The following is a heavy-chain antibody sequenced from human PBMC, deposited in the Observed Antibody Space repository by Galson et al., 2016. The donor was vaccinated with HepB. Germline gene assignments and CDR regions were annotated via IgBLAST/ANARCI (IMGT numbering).Heavy chain of an antibody. CDR2: IYDSGIT. D-gene: IGHD2-15*01. Sequence: SLRLSCAASGVTVSSNYMSWVRQAPGKGLEWVSVIYDSGITYYTDSVKGRFTISRDSSKNTLYLQMDSLRPEDTAIYYCTRDRNDCSGGTCYLNYYYYYMDVWGKGTTVTVSS. J-gene: IGHJ6*03. CDR1: GVTVSSNY. CDR3: TRDRNDCSGGTCYLNYYYYYMDV. V-gene: IGHV3-66*03.